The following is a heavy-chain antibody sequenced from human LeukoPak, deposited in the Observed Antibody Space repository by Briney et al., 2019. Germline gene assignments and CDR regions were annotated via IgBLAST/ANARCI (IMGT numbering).Heavy chain of an antibody. Sequence: GGSLRLSCAASGFTFSSYWMSRVRQAPGKGLEWVANIKQDGSEKYYVDSVKGRFTISRDNAKNSLYLQMNSLRAEDTAVYYCARDSFTYYYDSSGYPSFDYWGQGTLVTVSS. V-gene: IGHV3-7*01. CDR2: IKQDGSEK. J-gene: IGHJ4*02. D-gene: IGHD3-22*01. CDR1: GFTFSSYW. CDR3: ARDSFTYYYDSSGYPSFDY.